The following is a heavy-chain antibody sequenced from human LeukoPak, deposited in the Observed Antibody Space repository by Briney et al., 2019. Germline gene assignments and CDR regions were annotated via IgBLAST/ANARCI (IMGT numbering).Heavy chain of an antibody. V-gene: IGHV3-49*03. CDR3: NRGSGWANYYFDY. J-gene: IGHJ4*02. CDR1: GFTFGDYA. D-gene: IGHD6-19*01. CDR2: IRSKAYGGTT. Sequence: GGSLRLSCTASGFTFGDYAMSWFRQAPGKGLEWVGFIRSKAYGGTTEYAASVKGRLTISRDDSKSIAYLQMNSLKTEDTAVYYCNRGSGWANYYFDYWGQGTLVTVSS.